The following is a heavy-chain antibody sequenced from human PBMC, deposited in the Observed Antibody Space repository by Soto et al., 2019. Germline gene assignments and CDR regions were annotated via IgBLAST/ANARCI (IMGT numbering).Heavy chain of an antibody. D-gene: IGHD6-13*01. Sequence: QVQVVESGGGVVQPGRSLRPSCVASGFSFSHYGMQWVRQAPGKGLEWVAVISYDGSHKYYGESVTGRFTISRDNSKNTLYLQMNSLRPDDTALYFCARDREREQLGYYGVDVWCQGTTVAVSS. CDR2: ISYDGSHK. V-gene: IGHV3-30*19. CDR3: ARDREREQLGYYGVDV. J-gene: IGHJ6*02. CDR1: GFSFSHYG.